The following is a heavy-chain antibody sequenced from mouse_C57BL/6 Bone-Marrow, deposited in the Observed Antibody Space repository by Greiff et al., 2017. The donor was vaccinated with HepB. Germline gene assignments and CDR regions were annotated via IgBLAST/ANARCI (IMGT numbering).Heavy chain of an antibody. J-gene: IGHJ4*01. V-gene: IGHV1-75*01. Sequence: VQLQESGPELVKPGASVKISCKASGYTFTDYYINWVKQRPGQGLEWIGWIFPGSGSTYYNEKFKGKATLTVDKSSSTAYMLLSSLTSEDSAVYCCARGGITTVVAPEGYAMDYWGQGTSVTVSS. D-gene: IGHD1-1*01. CDR1: GYTFTDYY. CDR3: ARGGITTVVAPEGYAMDY. CDR2: IFPGSGST.